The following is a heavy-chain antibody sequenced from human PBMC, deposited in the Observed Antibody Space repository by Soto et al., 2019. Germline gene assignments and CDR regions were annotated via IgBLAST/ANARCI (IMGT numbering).Heavy chain of an antibody. CDR2: IYYSGST. D-gene: IGHD2-2*01. Sequence: PSETLSLTCTVSGGSISSGGYYWSWIRQHPGKGLEWIGYIYYSGSTYYNPSLKSRVTISVDTSKNQFSLKLSSVTAADTAVYYCARDRVVVVVPAAHDVYYYGMDVWGQGTTVTVSS. J-gene: IGHJ6*02. CDR1: GGSISSGGYY. V-gene: IGHV4-31*03. CDR3: ARDRVVVVVPAAHDVYYYGMDV.